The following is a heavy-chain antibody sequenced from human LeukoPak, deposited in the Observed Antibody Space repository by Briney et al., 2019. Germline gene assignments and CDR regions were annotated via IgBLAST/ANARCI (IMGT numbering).Heavy chain of an antibody. D-gene: IGHD3-22*01. V-gene: IGHV3-53*01. CDR3: ARGHDSSGYYYDWFDP. Sequence: GGSLRLSCAASGFTVSSNYMSWVRQAPGKGLEWVSVIYSVGSTYYADSVKGRFTISRDNSKNTLYLQMNSLRAEDTAVYYCARGHDSSGYYYDWFDPWGQGTLVTVSS. CDR1: GFTVSSNY. J-gene: IGHJ5*02. CDR2: IYSVGST.